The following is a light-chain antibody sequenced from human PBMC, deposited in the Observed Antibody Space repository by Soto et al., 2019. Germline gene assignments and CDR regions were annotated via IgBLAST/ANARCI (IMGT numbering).Light chain of an antibody. J-gene: IGLJ1*01. CDR3: STYAGGSTYL. V-gene: IGLV2-23*01. CDR2: EDI. Sequence: QSVLTQPASVSGSPGQSITISCTGTSSDVGSYSLLSWYQHHPGKAPKLIIYEDIKGPSGVSNRFSGSKSGNTASLRISGLQAEDEADYYCSTYAGGSTYLFGTGTKVTAL. CDR1: SSDVGSYSL.